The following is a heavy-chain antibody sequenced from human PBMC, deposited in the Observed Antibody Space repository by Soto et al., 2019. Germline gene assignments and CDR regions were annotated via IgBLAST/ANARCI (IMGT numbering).Heavy chain of an antibody. Sequence: PSETLSLTCAVYGGSFSGYYWSWILQPPGKGLEWIGEINHSGSTNYNPSLKSRVTISVDTSKNKFSLKLGSVTAADTAVYYCARGSSTFWSGYYPTKFAPQGQGTLVTVSS. D-gene: IGHD3-3*01. J-gene: IGHJ5*02. CDR1: GGSFSGYY. V-gene: IGHV4-34*01. CDR2: INHSGST. CDR3: ARGSSTFWSGYYPTKFAP.